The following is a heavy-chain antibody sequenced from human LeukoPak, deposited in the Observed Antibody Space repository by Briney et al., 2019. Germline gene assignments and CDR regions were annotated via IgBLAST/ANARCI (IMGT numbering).Heavy chain of an antibody. J-gene: IGHJ4*02. CDR2: IKQDGSEK. CDR3: ARHNPYSSGWYCFDD. D-gene: IGHD6-13*01. V-gene: IGHV3-7*02. CDR1: GFSFSSYW. Sequence: GGSLRLSCAASGFSFSSYWMSWVRQAPGKGLEWVANIKQDGSEKYYVDSVKGRFTISRGNAKNSLYLQMNSLRAEGTAVYYCARHNPYSSGWYCFDDWGQGTLVTVSS.